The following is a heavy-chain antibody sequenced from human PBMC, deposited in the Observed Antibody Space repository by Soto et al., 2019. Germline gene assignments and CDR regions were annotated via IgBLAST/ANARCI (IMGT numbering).Heavy chain of an antibody. D-gene: IGHD1-1*01. J-gene: IGHJ4*02. CDR1: GYTFTSYD. CDR2: MNPNTGNS. V-gene: IGHV1-8*01. CDR3: ARRAETNGWNGFGADKYYVDF. Sequence: ASVKVSCKASGYTFTSYDIYWVRQATGQGLEWMGWMNPNTGNSGYAQKFQGRVTMTSDTSISTAHMELSSLRSEDTAVYSCARRAETNGWNGFGADKYYVDFCGQGSLVTVSS.